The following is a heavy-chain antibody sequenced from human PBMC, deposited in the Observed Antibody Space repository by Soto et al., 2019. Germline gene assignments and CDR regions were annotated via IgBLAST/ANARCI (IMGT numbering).Heavy chain of an antibody. D-gene: IGHD2-8*01. Sequence: EVQLLESGGGLVQPGGSLRLSCAASGFTFSSYAMSWVRQAPGKGLEWVSAISGSGGSTYYADSVKGRFTISRDNSKNTLYLQMNSLRAEDTGVYYCAKGREMVYATDYWGQGTLVTVSS. CDR1: GFTFSSYA. CDR3: AKGREMVYATDY. J-gene: IGHJ4*02. CDR2: ISGSGGST. V-gene: IGHV3-23*01.